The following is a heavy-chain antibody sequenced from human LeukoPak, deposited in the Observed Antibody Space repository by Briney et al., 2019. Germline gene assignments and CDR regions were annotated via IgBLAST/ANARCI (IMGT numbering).Heavy chain of an antibody. CDR1: GFTFSSYG. CDR2: ISYDGSNK. J-gene: IGHJ4*02. V-gene: IGHV3-30*18. Sequence: GGSLRLSCAASGFTFSSYGMHWVRQAPGKGLEWVAVISYDGSNKYYADSVKGRFTISRDNSKNTLYLQMNSLRAEDTAVYYCAKDVAYYYDSSGYYPLMGFDYWGQGTLVTVSS. CDR3: AKDVAYYYDSSGYYPLMGFDY. D-gene: IGHD3-22*01.